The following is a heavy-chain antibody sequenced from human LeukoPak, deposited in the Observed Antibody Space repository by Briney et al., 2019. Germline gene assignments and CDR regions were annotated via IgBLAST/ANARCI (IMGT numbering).Heavy chain of an antibody. V-gene: IGHV1-46*01. J-gene: IGHJ4*02. CDR3: ARELAAAGYFDY. Sequence: GASVKVSCTASGYTFTSYYMHWVRQAPGQGLEWMGIINPSGGSTSYAQKFQGRVTMTRDTSTSTVYMELSSLRSEDTAVYYCARELAAAGYFDYWGQGTLVTVSS. CDR2: INPSGGST. CDR1: GYTFTSYY. D-gene: IGHD6-13*01.